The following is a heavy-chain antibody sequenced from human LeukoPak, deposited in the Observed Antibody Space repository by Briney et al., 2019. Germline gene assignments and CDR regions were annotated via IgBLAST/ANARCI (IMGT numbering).Heavy chain of an antibody. CDR3: ATSLGSKNAFHI. Sequence: SETLSLTCTLSGGSISTQYWTWIRQPPGKGLEWIGNVYYTGSTNYNPSLKSRVSISVDTSKNQFSLKLTSVTAADTAVYYCATSLGSKNAFHIWGQGTMVTVSS. CDR1: GGSISTQY. V-gene: IGHV4-59*08. CDR2: VYYTGST. J-gene: IGHJ3*02. D-gene: IGHD4-11*01.